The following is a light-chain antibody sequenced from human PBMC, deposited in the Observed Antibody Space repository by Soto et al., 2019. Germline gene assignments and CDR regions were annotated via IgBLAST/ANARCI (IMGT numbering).Light chain of an antibody. CDR3: KSYAGSNTYV. CDR2: EVV. J-gene: IGLJ1*01. Sequence: QSVLTQPPSASGCPGQSVTISCTGTKSDIGVYDFVSWYQHHPGKAPRLIIYEVVQRPSGAPDRFSGSKSGNTASLTVSGLQAADEADYFCKSYAGSNTYVFGSGTKVTVL. V-gene: IGLV2-8*01. CDR1: KSDIGVYDF.